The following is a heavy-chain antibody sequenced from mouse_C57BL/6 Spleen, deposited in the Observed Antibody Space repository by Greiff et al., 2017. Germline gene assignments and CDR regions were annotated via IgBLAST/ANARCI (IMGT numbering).Heavy chain of an antibody. D-gene: IGHD1-2*01. CDR2: IDPSDSYT. V-gene: IGHV1-69*01. Sequence: QVQLQQPGAELVMPGASVKLSCKASGYTFTSYWMHWVKQRPGQGLEWIGEIDPSDSYTNYNQKFKGKSTLTVDKSSSTAYMQLSSLTSEDSAVYCCAIIGGYFDYWGQGTTLTVSS. CDR3: AIIGGYFDY. J-gene: IGHJ2*01. CDR1: GYTFTSYW.